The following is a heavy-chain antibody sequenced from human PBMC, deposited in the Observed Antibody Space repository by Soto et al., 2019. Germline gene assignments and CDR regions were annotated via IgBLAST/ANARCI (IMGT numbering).Heavy chain of an antibody. D-gene: IGHD1-26*01. V-gene: IGHV4-30-4*01. CDR2: IYYSGST. CDR1: GGSVSSADYF. J-gene: IGHJ4*02. CDR3: ARGERWLQFSANY. Sequence: SETLSLTCTVSGGSVSSADYFWSWIRQPPGRGLEYIGYIYYSGSTYYTPSLRGRLTISMDSSKNQLSLRLTSVTAADTAVYFCARGERWLQFSANYWGRGTLVTVSS.